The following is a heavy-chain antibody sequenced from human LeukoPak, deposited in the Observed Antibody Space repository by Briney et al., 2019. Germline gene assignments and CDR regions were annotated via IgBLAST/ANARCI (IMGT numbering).Heavy chain of an antibody. D-gene: IGHD3-10*01. CDR2: ISADNGNT. V-gene: IGHV1-18*04. CDR3: AYLPYGSGSYGFDY. CDR1: GYTFTGYY. Sequence: GASVKVSCKASGYTFTGYYMHWVRQAPGQGLEWMGWISADNGNTNYAQKLQGRVTMTTDTSTSTAFMELRSLRSDDTAVYYCAYLPYGSGSYGFDYWGQGTLVTVSS. J-gene: IGHJ4*02.